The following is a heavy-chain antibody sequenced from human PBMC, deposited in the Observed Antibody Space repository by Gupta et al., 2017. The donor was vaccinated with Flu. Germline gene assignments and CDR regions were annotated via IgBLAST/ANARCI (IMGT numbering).Heavy chain of an antibody. D-gene: IGHD5-18*01. Sequence: QVQLQESGPGLVKSSQTLSLTCTVSGGSMHVGNFYCNWIRQPAGKGLEWIGRIYSSGSTNFNPSLRGRVAISVDTSKNQFSLNLNSVTAADTAVYYCAREPPHTSMIRGFDFWGPGTLVTVSS. CDR1: GGSMHVGNFY. V-gene: IGHV4-61*02. CDR3: AREPPHTSMIRGFDF. CDR2: IYSSGST. J-gene: IGHJ4*02.